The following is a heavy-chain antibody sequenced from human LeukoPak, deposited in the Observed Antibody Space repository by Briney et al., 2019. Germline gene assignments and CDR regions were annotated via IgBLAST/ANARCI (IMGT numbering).Heavy chain of an antibody. V-gene: IGHV1-24*01. CDR3: ATGWSTVVKYNWFDP. J-gene: IGHJ5*02. CDR1: GYTLTELS. D-gene: IGHD4-23*01. Sequence: ASVKVSCKVSGYTLTELSMHWVRQAPGKGLEWMGGFDPEDGETIYAQKFQGRVTMTEDTSTDTAYMELSSLRSEDTAVYYCATGWSTVVKYNWFDPWGQGTLVTVSS. CDR2: FDPEDGET.